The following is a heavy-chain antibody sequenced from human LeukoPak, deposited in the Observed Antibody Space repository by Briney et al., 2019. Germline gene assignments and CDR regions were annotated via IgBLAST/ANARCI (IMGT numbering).Heavy chain of an antibody. CDR1: GGSFRGYY. J-gene: IGHJ4*02. D-gene: IGHD6-19*01. Sequence: PSETLSLTCAVYGGSFRGYYWNCIPHSPGKGLEWSGEINHSGSTNYDPSLKSRVTISVDKSKNQFSLKLSSLTAADTAVYYCARGFGSGWSTLFDYWGQGTLVTVSS. V-gene: IGHV4-34*01. CDR3: ARGFGSGWSTLFDY. CDR2: INHSGST.